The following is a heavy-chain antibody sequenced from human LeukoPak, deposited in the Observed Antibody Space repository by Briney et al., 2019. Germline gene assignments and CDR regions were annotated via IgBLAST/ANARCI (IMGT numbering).Heavy chain of an antibody. J-gene: IGHJ5*02. CDR3: ARFGEGWFDP. Sequence: ASVKVSCKAFGYTFTSNYMHWVRQAPGQGLEWMGWISAYNGNTNYAQKLQGRVTMTTDTSTSTAYMELKSLRSDDTAVYYCARFGEGWFDPWGQGTLVTVSS. V-gene: IGHV1-18*04. CDR2: ISAYNGNT. D-gene: IGHD3-10*01. CDR1: GYTFTSNY.